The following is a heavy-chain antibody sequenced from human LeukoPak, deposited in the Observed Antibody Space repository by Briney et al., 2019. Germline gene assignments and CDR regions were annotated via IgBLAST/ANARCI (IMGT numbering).Heavy chain of an antibody. CDR2: IYYSGTT. CDR1: GGSISNSYYY. Sequence: PSETLSLTCTVSGGSISNSYYYWGWTRQPPGEALEWIGSIYYSGTTYYKPSLKSRVTISVDTSKNQFSLRLSSVTAADTAVYYCARHSSGTYYRFDYWGQGTLVTVSS. J-gene: IGHJ4*02. CDR3: ARHSSGTYYRFDY. D-gene: IGHD1-26*01. V-gene: IGHV4-39*01.